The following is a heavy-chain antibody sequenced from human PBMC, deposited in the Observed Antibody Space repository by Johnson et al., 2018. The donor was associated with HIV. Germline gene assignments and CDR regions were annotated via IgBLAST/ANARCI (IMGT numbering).Heavy chain of an antibody. CDR3: AKDSGYDFWSGYYTDDAFDI. CDR1: GFTVSSNY. CDR2: IYSGGST. Sequence: VQLVESGGGLIQPGGSLRLSCAASGFTVSSNYMSWVRQAPGKGLEWVSVIYSGGSTYYADSVKGRFTISRDNSKNTLYLQMNSLRAEDTAVYYCAKDSGYDFWSGYYTDDAFDIWGQGTMVTVSS. D-gene: IGHD3-3*01. J-gene: IGHJ3*02. V-gene: IGHV3-53*01.